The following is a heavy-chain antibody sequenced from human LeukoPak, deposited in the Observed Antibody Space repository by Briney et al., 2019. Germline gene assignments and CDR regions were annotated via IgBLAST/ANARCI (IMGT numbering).Heavy chain of an antibody. V-gene: IGHV4-38-2*02. D-gene: IGHD3-10*01. CDR3: ARLDRGSGSYRGWFDP. CDR2: IYYSGST. CDR1: GYSISSGYY. Sequence: SETLSLTCTVSGYSISSGYYWGWIRQPPGKGLEWIGSIYYSGSTYYNPSLKSRVTISVDTSKNLFSLKLTSVTATDTAVYHCARLDRGSGSYRGWFDPWGQGIMVTVSS. J-gene: IGHJ5*02.